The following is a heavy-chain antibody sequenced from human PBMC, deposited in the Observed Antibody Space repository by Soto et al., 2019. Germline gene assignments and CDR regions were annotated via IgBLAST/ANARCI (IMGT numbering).Heavy chain of an antibody. J-gene: IGHJ4*02. CDR2: IYSGCNT. CDR1: GFTVSSTY. Sequence: GGSLRLSCAASGFTVSSTYMSWVRQAPGKGLELVSVIYSGCNTYYADSVKGKFTISRYNSKNTLFLQMNSLRAEDTAVYYCARGLTSSSCYDYWGQGTLVTVSS. D-gene: IGHD6-13*01. V-gene: IGHV3-66*01. CDR3: ARGLTSSSCYDY.